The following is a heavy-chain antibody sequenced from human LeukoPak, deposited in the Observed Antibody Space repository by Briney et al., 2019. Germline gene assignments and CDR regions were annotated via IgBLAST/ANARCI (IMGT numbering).Heavy chain of an antibody. CDR2: INPKSGGT. J-gene: IGHJ5*02. CDR3: AREEYGFDP. V-gene: IGHV1-2*02. CDR1: GYTFTGYY. Sequence: ASVKVSCKASGYTFTGYYMHWVRLAPGQGLEWMGWINPKSGGTNYAQKFQGRVTMTRDTSIHTAYMELSRLRSDDTAVYYCAREEYGFDPWGQGTLVTVSS. D-gene: IGHD2-2*01.